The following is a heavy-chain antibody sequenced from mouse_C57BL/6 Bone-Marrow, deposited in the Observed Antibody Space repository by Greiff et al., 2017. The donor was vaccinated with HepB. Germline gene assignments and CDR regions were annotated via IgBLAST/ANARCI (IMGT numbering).Heavy chain of an antibody. CDR3: AGRAPYDYFDY. J-gene: IGHJ2*01. V-gene: IGHV5-12*01. CDR2: ISNGGGST. Sequence: DVMLVESGGGLVQPGGSLKLSCAASGFTFSDYYMYWVRQTPEKRLEWVAYISNGGGSTYYPDTVKGRFTISRDNAKNTLYLQMGRLKSKDTAMYYCAGRAPYDYFDYWGQGTTLTVSS. CDR1: GFTFSDYY. D-gene: IGHD1-1*01.